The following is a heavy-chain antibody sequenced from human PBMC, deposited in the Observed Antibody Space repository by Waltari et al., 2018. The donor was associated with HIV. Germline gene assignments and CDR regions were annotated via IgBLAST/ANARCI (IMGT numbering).Heavy chain of an antibody. CDR2: IYYSGST. V-gene: IGHV4-59*08. CDR1: GGSISSYY. D-gene: IGHD2-2*01. CDR3: ARQGLVPAATHYWYFDL. Sequence: QESGPGLVKPSETLSLTCTVSGGSISSYYWSWIRQPPGKGLEWIGYIYYSGSTNYNPSLKSRVTISVDTSKNQFSRKLSSVTAADTAVYYCARQGLVPAATHYWYFDLWGRGTLVTVSS. J-gene: IGHJ2*01.